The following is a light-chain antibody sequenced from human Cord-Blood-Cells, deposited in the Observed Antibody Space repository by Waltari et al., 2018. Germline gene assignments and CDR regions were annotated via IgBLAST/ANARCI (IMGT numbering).Light chain of an antibody. CDR1: QSVSSN. Sequence: EIVMTQSPATLSVSLGERATLSCRASQSVSSNLAWYQQKPGQAPRILIYGASTRATGIPARFSGSESGTEFTLTISSLQSEDFAVYYCQQYNNWPRTFGQGTKVEIK. CDR3: QQYNNWPRT. V-gene: IGKV3-15*01. CDR2: GAS. J-gene: IGKJ1*01.